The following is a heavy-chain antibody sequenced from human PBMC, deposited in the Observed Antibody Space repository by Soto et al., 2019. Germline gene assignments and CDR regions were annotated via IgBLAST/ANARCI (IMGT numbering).Heavy chain of an antibody. CDR1: GYNFNKYA. CDR2: ISSGGDNT. CDR3: VRRAQYFDGTGFNAFDI. V-gene: IGHV3-23*01. J-gene: IGHJ3*02. D-gene: IGHD3-22*01. Sequence: PGGSLRLSCVASGYNFNKYAVSWVRQAPGKGLEWVSAISSGGDNTHYADSVKGRFTITRDNSKNMLYLEMNSLTVEDTAVYYCVRRAQYFDGTGFNAFDIWGQGTRVTVSS.